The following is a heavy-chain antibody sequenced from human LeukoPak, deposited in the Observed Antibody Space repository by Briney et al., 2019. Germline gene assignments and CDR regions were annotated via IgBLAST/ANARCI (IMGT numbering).Heavy chain of an antibody. CDR3: ARYYDSSDGNWFDP. J-gene: IGHJ5*02. CDR1: GGSISSSSYY. D-gene: IGHD3-22*01. Sequence: PSETLSLTCTVSGGSISSSSYYWGWIRQPPGKGLEWIGTTFYSGGTYYNPSLKSRVIVSVDTTKNQFSLRLSSVTAADTAVYYCARYYDSSDGNWFDPWGQGTLVTVSS. CDR2: TFYSGGT. V-gene: IGHV4-39*07.